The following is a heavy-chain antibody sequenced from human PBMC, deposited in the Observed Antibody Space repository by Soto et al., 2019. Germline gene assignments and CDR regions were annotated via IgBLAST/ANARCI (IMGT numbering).Heavy chain of an antibody. V-gene: IGHV1-3*01. CDR3: ARLPTVTTPLDY. J-gene: IGHJ4*02. CDR1: GYTFTSYA. D-gene: IGHD4-17*01. Sequence: ASVKVSCKASGYTFTSYAMHWVRQAPGQRLEWMGWINAGNGNTKYSQKFQGRVTITRDTSASTAYMELSSLRSEDTAVYYCARLPTVTTPLDYWGQGTLVTACS. CDR2: INAGNGNT.